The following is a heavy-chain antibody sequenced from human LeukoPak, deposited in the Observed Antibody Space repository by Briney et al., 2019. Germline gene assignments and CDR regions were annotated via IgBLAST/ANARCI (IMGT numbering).Heavy chain of an antibody. CDR1: GFSVNTGGVG. CDR2: IYRDDGQ. D-gene: IGHD3-3*01. V-gene: IGHV2-5*02. CDR3: AHSRYDSWSGSYKGFDY. Sequence: SGPTLVKPTQTLTLTCTFSGFSVNTGGVGVGWIRQPPGKALEWLALIYRDDGQRYSPSLRSRLTITKDTSKNQVVLTMTNMDSVDTATYYCAHSRYDSWSGSYKGFDYWGQGTLVTVSS. J-gene: IGHJ4*02.